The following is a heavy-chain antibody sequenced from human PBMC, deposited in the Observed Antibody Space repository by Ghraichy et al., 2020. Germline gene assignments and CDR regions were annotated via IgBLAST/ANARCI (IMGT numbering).Heavy chain of an antibody. Sequence: GSLRLSCEASGFTFSDYYMGWFRQAPGQGLQWVSYINARGDSIHYADSVKGRFTISRDNAKSSVYLQMNSLRAEDTAMYYCARDPPRTGTTEFDYWGQGTLVTVSS. D-gene: IGHD1-7*01. CDR1: GFTFSDYY. CDR2: INARGDSI. J-gene: IGHJ4*02. CDR3: ARDPPRTGTTEFDY. V-gene: IGHV3-11*01.